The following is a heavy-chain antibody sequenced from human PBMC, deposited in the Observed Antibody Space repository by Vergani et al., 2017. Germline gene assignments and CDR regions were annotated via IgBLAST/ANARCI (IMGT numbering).Heavy chain of an antibody. CDR3: ARVNTETNGHRYYYYYMDV. Sequence: QVQLQQWGGGLLKPSETLSLTCVVNGGSFTSYHWTWIRQSPGEGLEWVGDIDHTGRPDYNPSLKSRLTMSVDKSRNQFSLTRNSVTATDTAIYFCARVNTETNGHRYYYYYMDVWGQGTAVTVS. CDR1: GGSFTSYH. J-gene: IGHJ6*03. CDR2: IDHTGRP. V-gene: IGHV4-34*01. D-gene: IGHD4-11*01.